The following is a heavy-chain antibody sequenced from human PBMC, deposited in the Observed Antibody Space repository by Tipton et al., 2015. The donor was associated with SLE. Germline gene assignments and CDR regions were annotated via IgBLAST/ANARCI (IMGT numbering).Heavy chain of an antibody. D-gene: IGHD2-2*02. Sequence: SLRLSCAASGFNFSTYALHWVRQAPGKGLEWVAVIGYDGTNRHYVDSAKGRFTISRDNSRNTLLLQMTSLRPEDTAVYFCARDGYTHTWYYLDSWGQGTLVTVSS. CDR1: GFNFSTYA. CDR2: IGYDGTNR. CDR3: ARDGYTHTWYYLDS. V-gene: IGHV3-30*01. J-gene: IGHJ4*02.